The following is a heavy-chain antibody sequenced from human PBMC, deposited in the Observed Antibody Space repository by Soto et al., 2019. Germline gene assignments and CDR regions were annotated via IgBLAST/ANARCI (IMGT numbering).Heavy chain of an antibody. V-gene: IGHV1-3*01. CDR2: INAGNGNT. Sequence: GASVKVSCKASGYTFTSYAMHWVRQAPGQRLEWMGWINAGNGNTKYSQKFQGRVTITRDTSASTAYMELSSLRSEDTAVYYCARAPYYGFWSGYFDYSGQGTLVTVSS. CDR1: GYTFTSYA. CDR3: ARAPYYGFWSGYFDY. J-gene: IGHJ4*02. D-gene: IGHD3-3*01.